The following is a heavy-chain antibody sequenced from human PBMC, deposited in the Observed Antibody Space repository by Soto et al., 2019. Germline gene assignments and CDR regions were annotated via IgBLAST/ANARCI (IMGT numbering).Heavy chain of an antibody. CDR3: VKERYAQLWLEDYGMDV. CDR1: GFTFSSYG. V-gene: IGHV3-30*18. J-gene: IGHJ6*02. D-gene: IGHD5-18*01. CDR2: ISYDGTDK. Sequence: PGGSLRLSCAGSGFTFSSYGIHWVRQAPGKGLEWVALISYDGTDKYYADSVKGRFTISRDNSKNTLYLQMSSLGPEDTAVYYCVKERYAQLWLEDYGMDVWGQGTTVTVPS.